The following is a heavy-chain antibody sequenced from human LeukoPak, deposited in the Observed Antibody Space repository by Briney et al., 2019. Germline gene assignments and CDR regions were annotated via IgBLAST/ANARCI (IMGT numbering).Heavy chain of an antibody. D-gene: IGHD6-6*01. J-gene: IGHJ4*02. CDR1: GGSISSGGYY. Sequence: SETLSLTCTVSGGSISSGGYYWSWIRQPPGKGLEWIGYIYHSGSTYYNPSLKSRVTISVDRSKNQFSLKLSSVTAADTAVYYCARVSPGPFMDYSRSSSDYWGQGTLVTVSS. CDR3: ARVSPGPFMDYSRSSSDY. V-gene: IGHV4-30-2*01. CDR2: IYHSGST.